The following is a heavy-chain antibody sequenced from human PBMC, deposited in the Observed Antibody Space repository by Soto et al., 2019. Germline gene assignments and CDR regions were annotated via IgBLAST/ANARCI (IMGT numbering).Heavy chain of an antibody. D-gene: IGHD5-12*01. CDR3: AKGSGYDYTYYYHCYMDV. CDR1: GFTFINYA. V-gene: IGHV3-23*01. CDR2: ISGAGGST. Sequence: EVQLLESGGGLVQPGGSLRLSCAASGFTFINYAMSWVRQAPGKGLEWVSSISGAGGSTYYADSVKGRFTISRDNSKNTLYLQVNSLRADDTAVYYCAKGSGYDYTYYYHCYMDVWGKGTTVTVS. J-gene: IGHJ6*03.